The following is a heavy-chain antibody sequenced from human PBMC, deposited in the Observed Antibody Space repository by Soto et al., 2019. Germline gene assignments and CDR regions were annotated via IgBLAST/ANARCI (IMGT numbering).Heavy chain of an antibody. Sequence: QVQLVQSGAEVKKPGSSVKVSCKASGGTFSSYAISWVRQAPGQGLEWMGGIIPIFGTANYAQKFQGRVTITADETTSTADMELSSLRSEDTAGYYWAGGRGEYQLLPEGPWGQGTLVTGSS. D-gene: IGHD2-2*01. CDR2: IIPIFGTA. CDR3: AGGRGEYQLLPEGP. CDR1: GGTFSSYA. V-gene: IGHV1-69*01. J-gene: IGHJ5*02.